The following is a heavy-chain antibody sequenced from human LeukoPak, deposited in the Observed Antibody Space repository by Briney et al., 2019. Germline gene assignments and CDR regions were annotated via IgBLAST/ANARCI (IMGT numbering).Heavy chain of an antibody. Sequence: PGGSLRLSCAASGFTFNDYYMNWIRQAPGKGLEWVSYISGSGSTIYYADSVKGRFTISRDNARNSLYLQMNSLRAEDTAVYYCARVGSSSSHYYYYYGMDVWGQGTTVTVSS. CDR1: GFTFNDYY. D-gene: IGHD6-6*01. V-gene: IGHV3-11*01. J-gene: IGHJ6*02. CDR2: ISGSGSTI. CDR3: ARVGSSSSHYYYYYGMDV.